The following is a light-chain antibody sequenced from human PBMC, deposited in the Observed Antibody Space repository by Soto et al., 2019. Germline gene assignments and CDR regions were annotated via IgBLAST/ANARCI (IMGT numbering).Light chain of an antibody. Sequence: EIVLSQSPATLSLTPGERATLSCRASQSVSSYLAWYQQKPGQAPRLLIYDASTRATGIPARFSGSGSGTEFTLTISSLQSEDFAVYYCQQYNNWPPITFGQGTLLEI. V-gene: IGKV3-15*01. CDR1: QSVSSY. CDR3: QQYNNWPPIT. CDR2: DAS. J-gene: IGKJ5*01.